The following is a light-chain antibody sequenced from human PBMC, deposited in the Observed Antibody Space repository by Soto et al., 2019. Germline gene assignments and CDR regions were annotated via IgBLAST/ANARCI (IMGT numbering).Light chain of an antibody. CDR1: QSISSNF. J-gene: IGKJ4*01. V-gene: IGKV3-20*01. Sequence: EFVLTQSPGTLSLSPGERATLSRRASQSISSNFLAWYQQKPGQAPRLLIYGASSRATGIPDRYSGGGSGTDFTLTISRLEPEDFAVYYCQHYGSSPPLTFGGGTKVEIK. CDR3: QHYGSSPPLT. CDR2: GAS.